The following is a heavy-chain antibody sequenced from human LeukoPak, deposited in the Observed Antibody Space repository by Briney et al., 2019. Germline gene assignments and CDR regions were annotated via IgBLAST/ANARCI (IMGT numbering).Heavy chain of an antibody. V-gene: IGHV4-30-2*01. CDR3: AGEGRGIRGDAFHI. J-gene: IGHJ3*02. CDR1: GGSISSGGYS. D-gene: IGHD3-16*01. CDR2: ISHSGST. Sequence: SQTLSLTCAVSGGSISSGGYSWSWIRQPPGKGLEWIGYISHSGSTYYNPSLKSRVTISVDRSKNQFSLQLSSVTAADTAVYYCAGEGRGIRGDAFHIWGQGTLVTVSS.